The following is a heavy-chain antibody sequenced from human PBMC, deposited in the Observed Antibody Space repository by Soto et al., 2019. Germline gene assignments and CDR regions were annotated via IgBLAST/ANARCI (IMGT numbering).Heavy chain of an antibody. J-gene: IGHJ6*02. CDR2: ISYDGSNK. Sequence: GGSLSLSCAASGFTFSSYGMHWVRQAPGKGLEWVAVISYDGSNKYYADSVKGRFTISRDNSKNTLYLQMNSLRAEDTAVYYCAKDMIAAAATVGDYYYYGMDVWGQGTTVTVSS. CDR3: AKDMIAAAATVGDYYYYGMDV. D-gene: IGHD6-13*01. V-gene: IGHV3-30*18. CDR1: GFTFSSYG.